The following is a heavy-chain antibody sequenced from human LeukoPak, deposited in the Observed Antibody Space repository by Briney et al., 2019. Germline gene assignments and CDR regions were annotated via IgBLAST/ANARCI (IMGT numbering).Heavy chain of an antibody. CDR1: GGSISSYY. CDR2: IYYSGST. D-gene: IGHD6-19*01. Sequence: PSETLSLTCTVSGGSISSYYWSWIRQPPGKGLEWIGYIYYSGSTNYNPSLKSRVTISVDTSKNQFSLKLSSVTAADTAVYYCARVSGRNIDYWGQGTLVTVSS. V-gene: IGHV4-59*01. J-gene: IGHJ4*02. CDR3: ARVSGRNIDY.